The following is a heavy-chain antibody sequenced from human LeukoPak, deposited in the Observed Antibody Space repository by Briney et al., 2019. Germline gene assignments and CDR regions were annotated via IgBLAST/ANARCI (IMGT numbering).Heavy chain of an antibody. D-gene: IGHD6-13*01. CDR1: GFTFSSYG. CDR2: IRYDGSNK. V-gene: IGHV3-30*02. Sequence: GGSLRLSCAASGFTFSSYGMHWVRQAPGKGLEWVAFIRYDGSNKYYADSVKGRFTISRDNSKNTLYLQMNSLRAEDTAVYYCAKDRIAAAGTWYWFDPWGQGTLVTVSS. J-gene: IGHJ5*02. CDR3: AKDRIAAAGTWYWFDP.